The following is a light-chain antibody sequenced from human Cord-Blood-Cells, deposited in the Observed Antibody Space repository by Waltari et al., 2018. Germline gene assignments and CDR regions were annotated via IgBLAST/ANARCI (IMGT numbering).Light chain of an antibody. CDR2: VAS. CDR1: QGISSY. Sequence: AIRMTQSPSSLSASTGDRVTITCRASQGISSYLAWYQQKPGKAPKLLIYVASTLQSGVPSRFSGSGSGTDFTLTISCLQSEDFATYYCQQYYSYLTFGPGTKVDIK. J-gene: IGKJ3*01. CDR3: QQYYSYLT. V-gene: IGKV1-8*01.